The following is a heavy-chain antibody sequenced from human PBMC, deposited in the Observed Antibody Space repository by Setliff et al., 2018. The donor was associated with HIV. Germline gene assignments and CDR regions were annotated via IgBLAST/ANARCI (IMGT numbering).Heavy chain of an antibody. CDR2: INPKSGDT. CDR3: TRGDSSGYFEY. V-gene: IGHV1-2*02. J-gene: IGHJ4*01. Sequence: ASVKVSCKTSGYTFSDYYMHWVRQSPGQGLEWMGWINPKSGDTKYAQKFQGRVTMTRDTSISTVYMELSRLRSDDTAVYYFTRGDSSGYFEYWGHGTLVTVSS. CDR1: GYTFSDYY. D-gene: IGHD3-22*01.